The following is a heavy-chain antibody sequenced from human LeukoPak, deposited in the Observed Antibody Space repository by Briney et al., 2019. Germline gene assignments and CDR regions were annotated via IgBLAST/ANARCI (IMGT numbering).Heavy chain of an antibody. V-gene: IGHV1-8*01. CDR3: ARGRRRNIVVVVAATPAHNWFDP. D-gene: IGHD2-15*01. CDR2: MNPNSGNT. CDR1: VYTFTSYD. J-gene: IGHJ5*02. Sequence: ASVKVSCKASVYTFTSYDINWVRQATGQGLEWMGWMNPNSGNTGYAQKFQGRVTMTRNTSISTAYMELSSLRSEDTAVYYCARGRRRNIVVVVAATPAHNWFDPWGQGTLVTVSS.